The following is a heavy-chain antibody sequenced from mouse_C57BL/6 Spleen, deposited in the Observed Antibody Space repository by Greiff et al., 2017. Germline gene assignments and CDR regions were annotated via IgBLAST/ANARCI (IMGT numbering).Heavy chain of an antibody. D-gene: IGHD2-4*01. Sequence: VQLQQSGAELARPGASVKLSCKASGYTFTSYGISWVKQRTGQGLEWIGEIYPRSGNTYYNEKFTGKATLTADKSSSTAYMELRRLTAEDSAVYFCARRRDDDEDFDVWGTGTTVTVSS. CDR2: IYPRSGNT. J-gene: IGHJ1*03. V-gene: IGHV1-81*01. CDR3: ARRRDDDEDFDV. CDR1: GYTFTSYG.